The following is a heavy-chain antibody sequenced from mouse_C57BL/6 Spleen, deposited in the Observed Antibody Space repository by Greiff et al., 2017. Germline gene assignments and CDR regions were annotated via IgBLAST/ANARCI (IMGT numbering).Heavy chain of an antibody. CDR3: ARGGSSDVRNPGEISLYAMDY. V-gene: IGHV1-53*01. Sequence: QVQLQQPGTELVKPGASVKLSCKASGYTFTSYWMHWVKQRPGQGLEWIGNINPSNGGTNYNEKFKSKATLTVDKSSSTAYMQLSSLTSEDSAVYYCARGGSSDVRNPGEISLYAMDYWGQGTSVTVSS. J-gene: IGHJ4*01. D-gene: IGHD1-1*01. CDR2: INPSNGGT. CDR1: GYTFTSYW.